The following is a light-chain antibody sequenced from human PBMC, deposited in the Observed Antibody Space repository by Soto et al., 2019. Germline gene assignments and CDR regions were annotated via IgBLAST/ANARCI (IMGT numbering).Light chain of an antibody. Sequence: DIQMTQSPSTLSASVGDRVTITCRASQSISDWLAWYQQNPGKAPKVLIYKGSFLENGVPSRFSGSGSGTEFTLAIDSLQPDDFPTYYCHQYNSYPWTFGQGTKVEIK. J-gene: IGKJ1*01. CDR1: QSISDW. V-gene: IGKV1-5*03. CDR2: KGS. CDR3: HQYNSYPWT.